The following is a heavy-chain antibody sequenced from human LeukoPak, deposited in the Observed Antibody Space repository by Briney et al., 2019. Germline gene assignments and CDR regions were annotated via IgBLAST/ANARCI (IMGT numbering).Heavy chain of an antibody. Sequence: GGSLRLSCAASGFTVSSNYMSWVRQAPGKGLEWVSVIYSGGSTYYADSVKGRFTISRDNSKNTLYLQMNSLRAEDTAVYYCARVDSRYYGMDVWGQGTTVTVSS. CDR3: ARVDSRYYGMDV. CDR2: IYSGGST. D-gene: IGHD3-9*01. V-gene: IGHV3-66*01. J-gene: IGHJ6*02. CDR1: GFTVSSNY.